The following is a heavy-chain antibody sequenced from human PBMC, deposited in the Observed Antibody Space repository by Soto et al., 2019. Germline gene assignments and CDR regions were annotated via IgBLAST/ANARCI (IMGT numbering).Heavy chain of an antibody. J-gene: IGHJ4*02. CDR2: IYSGGGT. CDR1: QFSVSDNY. Sequence: EVRLVQSGGGLVQPGGSLRLSCAASQFSVSDNYMSWVRQAPGKGLEWVSLIYSGGGTDYAESVKGRFTISRDNSKNTLYLQMNSLIAEDTGIYYCATRMTTAPYWRQGTVVTVSS. CDR3: ATRMTTAPY. V-gene: IGHV3-66*01. D-gene: IGHD4-17*01.